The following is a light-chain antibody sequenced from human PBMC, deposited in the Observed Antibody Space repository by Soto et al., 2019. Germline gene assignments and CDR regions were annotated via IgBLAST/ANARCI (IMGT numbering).Light chain of an antibody. Sequence: QSVLTQPPSVSGAPGQRVTISCTGSSSNIGAGYDGHWYQQLPGTAPKLLIYGNSNRPSGVPDRFSGSKSGTSASLAITGLQAECEADYDCQSYDRSLSGYVFGTGTELSVL. CDR3: QSYDRSLSGYV. CDR1: SSNIGAGYD. J-gene: IGLJ1*01. V-gene: IGLV1-40*01. CDR2: GNS.